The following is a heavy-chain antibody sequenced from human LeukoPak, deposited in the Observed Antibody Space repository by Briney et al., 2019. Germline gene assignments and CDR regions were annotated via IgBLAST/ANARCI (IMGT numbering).Heavy chain of an antibody. Sequence: SETLSLTCAVYGGSFSGYYWSWIRQPPGQGLEWIGEINHSGSTNYNPSLKSRVTISVDTSKNQFSLKLSSVTAADTAVYYCARVRSGWHLNWFDPWGQGTLVTVSS. CDR2: INHSGST. CDR1: GGSFSGYY. CDR3: ARVRSGWHLNWFDP. J-gene: IGHJ5*02. D-gene: IGHD6-19*01. V-gene: IGHV4-34*01.